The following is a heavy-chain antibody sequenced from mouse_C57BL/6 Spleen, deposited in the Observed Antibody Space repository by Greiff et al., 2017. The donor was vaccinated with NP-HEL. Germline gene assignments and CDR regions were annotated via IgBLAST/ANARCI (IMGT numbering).Heavy chain of an antibody. Sequence: EVQRVESEGGLVQPGSSMKLSCTASGFTFSDYYMAWVRQVPEKGLEWVANINYDGSSTYYLDSLKSRFIISRDNAKNILYLQMSSLKSEDTATYYCARDDGNYGYWYFDVWGTGTTVTVSS. V-gene: IGHV5-16*01. J-gene: IGHJ1*03. D-gene: IGHD2-1*01. CDR2: INYDGSST. CDR3: ARDDGNYGYWYFDV. CDR1: GFTFSDYY.